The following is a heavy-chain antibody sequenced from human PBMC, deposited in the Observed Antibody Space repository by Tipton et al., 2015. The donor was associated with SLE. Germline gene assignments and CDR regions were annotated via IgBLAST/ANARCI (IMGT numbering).Heavy chain of an antibody. Sequence: TLSLTCTVSGGSISSYSWSWIRQPPGKGLEWIGYIYYSGTTNYNPSLKSRVTISLNTSKNQFSLKLSSVTAADTAVYYCARVGVVTPFDYWGQGTLVTVSS. CDR3: ARVGVVTPFDY. CDR1: GGSISSYS. J-gene: IGHJ4*02. V-gene: IGHV4-59*01. D-gene: IGHD4-23*01. CDR2: IYYSGTT.